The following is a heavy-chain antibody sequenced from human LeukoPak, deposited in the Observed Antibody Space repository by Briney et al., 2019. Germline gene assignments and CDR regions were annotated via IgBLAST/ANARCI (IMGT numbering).Heavy chain of an antibody. Sequence: NPGGSLRLSCAASGFNFNSYNMNWVRQAPGKGLEWVSSISSSRDIYYADSVKGRFTISRDNANDFLYLQMNSLRAEDTAVYYCARDWSGAYGMDVWGQGTTVTVSS. CDR2: ISSSRDI. V-gene: IGHV3-21*01. D-gene: IGHD3-10*01. CDR1: GFNFNSYN. CDR3: ARDWSGAYGMDV. J-gene: IGHJ6*02.